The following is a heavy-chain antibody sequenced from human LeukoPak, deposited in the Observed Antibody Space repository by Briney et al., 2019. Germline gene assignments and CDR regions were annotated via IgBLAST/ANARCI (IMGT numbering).Heavy chain of an antibody. CDR3: ARQADTPMLIWSFTDY. D-gene: IGHD5-18*01. CDR2: ISSRGSTI. CDR1: GFTFSDFY. Sequence: PGGSLRLSCAASGFTFSDFYMSWIRQAPGKGLEWVSYISSRGSTIYYADSVKGRFTISRDNAKNSLYLQMNSLRAEDTALYYCARQADTPMLIWSFTDYWGQGTLVTVSS. V-gene: IGHV3-11*04. J-gene: IGHJ4*02.